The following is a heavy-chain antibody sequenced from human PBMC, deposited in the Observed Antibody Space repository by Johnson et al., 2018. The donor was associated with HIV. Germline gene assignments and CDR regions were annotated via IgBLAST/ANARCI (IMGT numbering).Heavy chain of an antibody. CDR2: ISWDGGST. D-gene: IGHD3-10*01. CDR1: GFTFDDYT. V-gene: IGHV3-43*01. CDR3: AKDTSHYFDAFDI. J-gene: IGHJ3*02. Sequence: VQLVESGGGVVQPGRSLRLSCAASGFTFDDYTMHWVRQAPGKGLEWVSLISWDGGSTYYADSVKGRFTISRDNSKNSLYLQMNSLRTEDTALYYCAKDTSHYFDAFDIWGQGTMVTVSS.